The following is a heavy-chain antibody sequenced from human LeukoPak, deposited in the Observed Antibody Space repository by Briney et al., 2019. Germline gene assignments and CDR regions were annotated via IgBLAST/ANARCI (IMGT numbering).Heavy chain of an antibody. V-gene: IGHV7-4-1*02. CDR1: GYTFTTYA. J-gene: IGHJ4*02. D-gene: IGHD7-27*01. Sequence: PLASVKVSCKASGYTFTTYAMNWVRQAPGQGLEWIGWINTNTGNPTYAQAFTGRFVFSLDTSVSTAYLQISSLKGEDTAVYYCARTKPTGGLLLDYWGQGTLVTVSS. CDR3: ARTKPTGGLLLDY. CDR2: INTNTGNP.